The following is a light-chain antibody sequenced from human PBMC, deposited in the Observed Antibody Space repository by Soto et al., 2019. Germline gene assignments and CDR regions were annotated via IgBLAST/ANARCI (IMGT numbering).Light chain of an antibody. CDR2: DTV. J-gene: IGLJ2*01. Sequence: QAVVTQEPSLTVSPGGTVTLTCGSSAGTVTSDHYPYWFQQKPDQAPRTLIYDTVNRESWTPARFSGSLLGGRAALTLSGAQSEDEADYYCMLSYYAAGVLGGGTKLTVL. V-gene: IGLV7-46*01. CDR1: AGTVTSDHY. CDR3: MLSYYAAGV.